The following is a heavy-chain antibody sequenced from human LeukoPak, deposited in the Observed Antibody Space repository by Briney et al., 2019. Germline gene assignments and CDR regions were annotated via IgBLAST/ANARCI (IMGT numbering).Heavy chain of an antibody. D-gene: IGHD2-21*02. CDR2: IIPIFDTA. J-gene: IGHJ4*02. CDR1: GGTFSTYA. CDR3: ARDGGCGGDCYSSHFDY. V-gene: IGHV1-69*05. Sequence: SVKVSCKASGGTFSTYAISWVRQAPGQGLEWMGRIIPIFDTANYAQKFQGRVTITTDESTSTAYMELSSLRFEDTTVYYCARDGGCGGDCYSSHFDYWGQGTQVTVSS.